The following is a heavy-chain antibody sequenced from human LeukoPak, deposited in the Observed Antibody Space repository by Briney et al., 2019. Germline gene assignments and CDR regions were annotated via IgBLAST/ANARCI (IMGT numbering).Heavy chain of an antibody. V-gene: IGHV3-30*02. J-gene: IGHJ6*03. D-gene: IGHD4-11*01. Sequence: PGGSLRLSCAAYGFTFSSYGMHWVRQAPGKGLEWVAFIRYDGSNKYHADSVKGRFTISRDNSKDTLYLQMNSLRVEDTAVYYCAKDNHYSNGYYYYYMDVWGKGTTVTVSS. CDR3: AKDNHYSNGYYYYYMDV. CDR1: GFTFSSYG. CDR2: IRYDGSNK.